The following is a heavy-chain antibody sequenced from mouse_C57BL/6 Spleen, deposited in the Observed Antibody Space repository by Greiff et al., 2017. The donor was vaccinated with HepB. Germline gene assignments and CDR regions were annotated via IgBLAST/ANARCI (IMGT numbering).Heavy chain of an antibody. CDR2: IDPANGNT. CDR1: GFNIKNTY. D-gene: IGHD2-3*01. Sequence: VQLKESVAELVRPGASVKLSCTASGFNIKNTYMHWVKQRPEQGLEWIGRIDPANGNTKYAPKFQGKATITADTSSNTAYLQLSSLTSEDTAIYYCVYDGYYEGYFDVWGTGTTVTVSS. V-gene: IGHV14-3*01. CDR3: VYDGYYEGYFDV. J-gene: IGHJ1*03.